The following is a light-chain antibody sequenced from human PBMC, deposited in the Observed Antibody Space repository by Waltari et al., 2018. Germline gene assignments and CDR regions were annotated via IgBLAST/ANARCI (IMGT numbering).Light chain of an antibody. CDR3: TTWDDSLNGRV. Sequence: QSVLTQPPSASGTPGQRVTISCSGSSSTIGSNTVNWYQQLPGTAPKLLIYSINQRPSGVPDRFSGSKSDTSASLAISGLQSEDEADYYCTTWDDSLNGRVFGGGTKLTVL. CDR2: SIN. V-gene: IGLV1-44*01. J-gene: IGLJ3*02. CDR1: SSTIGSNT.